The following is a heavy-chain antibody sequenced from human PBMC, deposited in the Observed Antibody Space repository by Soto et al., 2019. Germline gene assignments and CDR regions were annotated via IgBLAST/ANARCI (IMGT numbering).Heavy chain of an antibody. CDR3: ERDWGTGFYQLDS. J-gene: IGHJ4*02. Sequence: PXETLSLTCAVSGYSISTGFNWSWIRQPPGKGLEWIGSIYHSGSTYYNLSLKSRVTISSDASKNQISLKLSSVTAADTAIYYCERDWGTGFYQLDSWGQGTLVTVSS. CDR1: GYSISTGFN. CDR2: IYHSGST. D-gene: IGHD2-2*01. V-gene: IGHV4-38-2*02.